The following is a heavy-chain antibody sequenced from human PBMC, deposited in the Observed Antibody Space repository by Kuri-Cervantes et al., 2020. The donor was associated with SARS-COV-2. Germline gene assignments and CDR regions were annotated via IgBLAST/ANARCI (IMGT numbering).Heavy chain of an antibody. CDR1: GGSISSYY. D-gene: IGHD2-15*01. V-gene: IGHV4-59*12. CDR2: IYYSGST. J-gene: IGHJ3*02. CDR3: AKGARGDMDAFDI. Sequence: SETLSLTCTVSGGSISSYYWSWIRQPPGKGLEWIGYIYYSGSTNYNPSLKSRVTISVDTSKNQFSLKLSSVTAADTAVYYCAKGARGDMDAFDIWGLGTMVTVSS.